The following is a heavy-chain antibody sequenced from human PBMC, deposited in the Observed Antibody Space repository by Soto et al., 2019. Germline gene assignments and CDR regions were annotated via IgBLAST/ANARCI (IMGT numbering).Heavy chain of an antibody. V-gene: IGHV4-31*03. D-gene: IGHD2-2*01. CDR2: IYYSGST. Sequence: SETLSLTCTVSGGSISSGGYYWSWIRQHPGKGLEWIGYIYYSGSTYYNPSLKSRVTISADTSKNQFSLKLSSVTAADTAAYYCARGNIVVVPAAQWGTFDYWGQGTLVTVSS. CDR3: ARGNIVVVPAAQWGTFDY. CDR1: GGSISSGGYY. J-gene: IGHJ4*02.